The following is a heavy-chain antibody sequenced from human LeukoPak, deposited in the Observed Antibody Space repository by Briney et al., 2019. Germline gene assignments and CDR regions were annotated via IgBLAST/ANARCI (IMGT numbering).Heavy chain of an antibody. CDR2: ISYDGSNK. CDR1: GFTFSSYG. D-gene: IGHD3-10*01. CDR3: ARDSYYGSGSYLVYGMDV. J-gene: IGHJ6*02. Sequence: PGRSLRLSCAASGFTFSSYGMHWVRQAPGKGLEWVAVISYDGSNKYYADSVKGRFTISRDNSKSTLYLQMNSLRAEDTAVYYCARDSYYGSGSYLVYGMDVWGQGTTVTVSS. V-gene: IGHV3-30*03.